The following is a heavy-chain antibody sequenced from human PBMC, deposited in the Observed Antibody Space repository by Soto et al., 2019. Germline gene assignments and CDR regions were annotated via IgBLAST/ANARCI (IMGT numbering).Heavy chain of an antibody. CDR2: INAGNGNT. CDR1: GYTFITHA. Sequence: QVQLVQSGAEVKKPGASVKVSCKASGYTFITHAIHWVRQAPGQRLEWMGWINAGNGNTKYSQKFQGRVTMTRDISANTAYMELSSLRSEDRAVYYCARGAEQWLVRFYYYMDGWGTGTTVTVSS. V-gene: IGHV1-3*01. J-gene: IGHJ6*03. CDR3: ARGAEQWLVRFYYYMDG. D-gene: IGHD6-19*01.